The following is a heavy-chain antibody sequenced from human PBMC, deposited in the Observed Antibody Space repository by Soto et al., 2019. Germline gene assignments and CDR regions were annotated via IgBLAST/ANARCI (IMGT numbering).Heavy chain of an antibody. CDR2: ISAYNGNT. V-gene: IGHV1-18*01. J-gene: IGHJ6*03. D-gene: IGHD2-15*01. CDR3: ARDKAYCSGGSCYYMDV. Sequence: ASVKVSCKASGYTFTSYGISWVRQAPGQGLEWMGWISAYNGNTNYAQKLQGRVTMTTGTSTSTAYMELRSLRSDDTAVYYCARDKAYCSGGSCYYMDVWGKGTTVTVSS. CDR1: GYTFTSYG.